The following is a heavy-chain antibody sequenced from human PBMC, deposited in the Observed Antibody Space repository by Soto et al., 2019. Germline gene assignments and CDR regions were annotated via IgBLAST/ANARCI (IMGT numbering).Heavy chain of an antibody. CDR1: GYSFTSYW. J-gene: IGHJ6*02. CDR3: ARVLGYCSSTSCYRYYYYGMDV. D-gene: IGHD2-2*01. Sequence: GESLKISCKGSGYSFTSYWIGWVRQMPGKGLEWMGIIYPGDSDTRYSPSFQGQVTISADKSISTAYLQWSSLKASDTAMYYCARVLGYCSSTSCYRYYYYGMDVWGQGTTVTVSS. CDR2: IYPGDSDT. V-gene: IGHV5-51*01.